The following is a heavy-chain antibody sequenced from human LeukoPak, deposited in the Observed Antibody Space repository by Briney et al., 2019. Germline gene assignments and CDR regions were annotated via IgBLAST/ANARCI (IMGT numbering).Heavy chain of an antibody. Sequence: SETLSLTCTVFGGSISSGGYYWSWIRQHPGKGLEWIGYIYYSGSTYYNPSLESRVTISVDTSKNQFSLKLSSVTAADTAVYYCARIERAAAAVDYWGQGTLVTVSS. J-gene: IGHJ4*02. CDR3: ARIERAAAAVDY. V-gene: IGHV4-31*03. CDR1: GGSISSGGYY. D-gene: IGHD6-13*01. CDR2: IYYSGST.